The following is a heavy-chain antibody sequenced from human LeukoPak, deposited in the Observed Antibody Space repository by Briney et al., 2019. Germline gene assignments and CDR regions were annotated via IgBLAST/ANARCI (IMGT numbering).Heavy chain of an antibody. CDR3: ARHGPYDILTGYPFLDY. V-gene: IGHV5-51*01. J-gene: IGHJ4*02. CDR2: IYPGDSET. D-gene: IGHD3-9*01. CDR1: GYRFTSQW. Sequence: GESLKISCQGSGYRFTSQWIAWVRQMPGKGLEWMGIIYPGDSETRLSPSFEGQVTISADKSISTAYLQWSSLRASDTAMYYCARHGPYDILTGYPFLDYWGQGTLVTVSS.